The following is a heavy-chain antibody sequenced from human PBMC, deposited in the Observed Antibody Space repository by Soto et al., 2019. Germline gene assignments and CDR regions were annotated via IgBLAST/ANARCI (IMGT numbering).Heavy chain of an antibody. CDR1: GYTFTGYY. V-gene: IGHV1-2*04. CDR3: ARSNQLRFLEWLPIRDAFDI. J-gene: IGHJ3*02. D-gene: IGHD3-3*01. Sequence: QVQLVQSGAEVKKPGASVKVSCKASGYTFTGYYMHWVRQAPGQGLEWMGWINPNSGGTNYAQKFQGWVTMTRDTSISTAHMELSRLRSDDTAVYYCARSNQLRFLEWLPIRDAFDIWGQGTMVTVSS. CDR2: INPNSGGT.